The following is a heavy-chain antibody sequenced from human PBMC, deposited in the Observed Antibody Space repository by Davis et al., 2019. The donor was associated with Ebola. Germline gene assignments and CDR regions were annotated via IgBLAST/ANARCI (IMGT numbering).Heavy chain of an antibody. CDR3: ARQYDRAGYHYGMDV. CDR2: IYPGDSET. Sequence: GESLKISCKGSGYSFNTYWIGRVRQMPGKGLEWIGIIYPGDSETRYSPSFQGQVTISADKSISIAYLQWSSLKASDTAIYYCARQYDRAGYHYGMDVWGQGTTVTVSS. J-gene: IGHJ6*02. V-gene: IGHV5-51*01. CDR1: GYSFNTYW. D-gene: IGHD3-22*01.